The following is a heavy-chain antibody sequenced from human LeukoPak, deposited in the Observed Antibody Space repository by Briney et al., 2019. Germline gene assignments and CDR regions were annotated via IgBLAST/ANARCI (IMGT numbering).Heavy chain of an antibody. D-gene: IGHD3-22*01. CDR1: GGSINSGGYS. CDR3: ARDLNYYDSSGFRFDY. J-gene: IGHJ4*02. CDR2: IYHSGST. V-gene: IGHV4-30-2*01. Sequence: PSQTLSLTCAVSGGSINSGGYSWSWIRQPPGKGLEWIGYIYHSGSTYHNPSLKSRVTISVDRSKNQFSLKLSSVTAADTAVYYCARDLNYYDSSGFRFDYWGQGTLVTVSS.